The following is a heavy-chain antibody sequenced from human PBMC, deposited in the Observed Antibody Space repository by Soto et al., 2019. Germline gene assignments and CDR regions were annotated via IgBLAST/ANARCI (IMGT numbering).Heavy chain of an antibody. J-gene: IGHJ4*02. D-gene: IGHD3-22*01. CDR1: GFTFSSYS. Sequence: GGSLRLSCAASGFTFSSYSMNWVRQAPGKGLEWVSSISSSSSYIYYADSVKGRFTISRGNAKNSLYLQMNSLRAEDTAVYYCARDYYDSSGYLAPLDYWGQGTLVTVSS. CDR3: ARDYYDSSGYLAPLDY. V-gene: IGHV3-21*01. CDR2: ISSSSSYI.